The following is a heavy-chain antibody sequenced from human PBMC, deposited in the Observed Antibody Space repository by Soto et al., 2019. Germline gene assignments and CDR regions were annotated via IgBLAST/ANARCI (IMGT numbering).Heavy chain of an antibody. D-gene: IGHD3-3*01. CDR3: ARASDFWSGDYYYYGMDV. CDR1: GGSISSYY. CDR2: IHYSGST. Sequence: ETLSLTCTVSGGSISSYYWSWIRQPPGRGLEWIGYIHYSGSTNYNPPLKSRVTISVDTSKNQFSLKLSSVTAADTAVYYCARASDFWSGDYYYYGMDVWGQGTTVTVS. V-gene: IGHV4-59*01. J-gene: IGHJ6*02.